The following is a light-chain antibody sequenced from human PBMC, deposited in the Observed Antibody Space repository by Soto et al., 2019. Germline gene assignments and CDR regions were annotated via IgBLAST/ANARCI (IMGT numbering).Light chain of an antibody. V-gene: IGLV2-8*01. CDR3: SSYAGSSNLV. J-gene: IGLJ3*02. Sequence: QSVLTQPPSASGSAGQSVTISCTGTSSDVGGHNYVSWYQQHPGKAPKLMIYEVSKRPSGVPDRFSGSKSGNTASLTVSGLQAEDEADYHCSSYAGSSNLVFGGGTKVTVL. CDR1: SSDVGGHNY. CDR2: EVS.